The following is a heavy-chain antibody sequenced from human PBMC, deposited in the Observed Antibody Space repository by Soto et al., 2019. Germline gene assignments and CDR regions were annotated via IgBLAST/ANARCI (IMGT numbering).Heavy chain of an antibody. V-gene: IGHV3-30-3*01. Sequence: QVQLVESGGGVVQPGRSLRLSCAASGFTFSSYAMHWVRQAPGKGLEWVAVISYDGSNKYYADSVKGRFTISRDNSQNTLNLQMNSLRAEDTAVGYCARVAATIFGVAMTSFDYRGQGNLVTVSS. D-gene: IGHD3-3*01. CDR2: ISYDGSNK. CDR3: ARVAATIFGVAMTSFDY. CDR1: GFTFSSYA. J-gene: IGHJ4*02.